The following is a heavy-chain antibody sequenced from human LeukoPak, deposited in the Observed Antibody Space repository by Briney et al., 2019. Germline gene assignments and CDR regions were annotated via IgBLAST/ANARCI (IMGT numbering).Heavy chain of an antibody. D-gene: IGHD6-13*01. CDR1: GFTVSSNY. V-gene: IGHV3-15*01. CDR2: IKSYTDGGIT. CDR3: TTDWDSRF. Sequence: GGSLRLSCAASGFTVSSNYMSWVRQAPGKGLEWVGRIKSYTDGGITDYAAPVKGRFTISRDDSKNTLYLQMNSLKIEDTAVYYCTTDWDSRFWGQGTLVTVSS. J-gene: IGHJ4*02.